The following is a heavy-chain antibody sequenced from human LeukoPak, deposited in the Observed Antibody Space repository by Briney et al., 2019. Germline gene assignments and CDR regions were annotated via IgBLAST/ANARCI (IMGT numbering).Heavy chain of an antibody. CDR2: IYHSGST. V-gene: IGHV4-38-2*01. D-gene: IGHD3-22*01. CDR1: GYSISSGYY. J-gene: IGHJ4*02. Sequence: PSETLSLTCAVSGYSISSGYYCGWIRQPPGKVLEWIGIIYHSGSTYHNPSLKSRVTMSVDTSKNQFSLKLSSVTAADTAVYYCARRRFLNYYDSSGHTGYFDYWGQGTLVTVSS. CDR3: ARRRFLNYYDSSGHTGYFDY.